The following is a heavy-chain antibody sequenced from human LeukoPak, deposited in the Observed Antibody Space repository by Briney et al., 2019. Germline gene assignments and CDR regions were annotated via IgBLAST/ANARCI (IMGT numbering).Heavy chain of an antibody. CDR3: ARGQPEGLDLAQYYFDY. CDR2: INHSGST. J-gene: IGHJ4*02. CDR1: GGSFXGYY. Sequence: PXXTLSLTCAVYGGSFXGYYWSWIRQPPGKGLEWIGEINHSGSTNYNPSLKSRVTISVDTSKNQFSLELSSVTAADTAVYYCARGQPEGLDLAQYYFDYWGQGTLVTVSS. D-gene: IGHD2-2*03. V-gene: IGHV4-34*01.